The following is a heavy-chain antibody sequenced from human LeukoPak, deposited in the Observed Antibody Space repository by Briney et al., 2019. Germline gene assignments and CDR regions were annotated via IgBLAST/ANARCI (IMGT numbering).Heavy chain of an antibody. J-gene: IGHJ4*02. CDR1: GYSFTNNW. D-gene: IGHD6-13*01. V-gene: IGHV5-51*01. Sequence: GESLKISCKGSGYSFTNNWIGWVRQMPGKGLEWMGIIYPSDSDTRYSPSFQGQVTISADKSNSTAYLQWSSLKASDTAMYYCARQGYSSSCDYWGQGTLVTVSS. CDR3: ARQGYSSSCDY. CDR2: IYPSDSDT.